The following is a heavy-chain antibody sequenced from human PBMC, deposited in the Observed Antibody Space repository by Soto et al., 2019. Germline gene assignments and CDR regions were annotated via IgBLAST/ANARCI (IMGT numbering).Heavy chain of an antibody. CDR1: GFTFSSYS. CDR2: ISSSSSTI. J-gene: IGHJ4*02. V-gene: IGHV3-48*02. D-gene: IGHD3-3*01. CDR3: ARDSLYYDFWNSFDY. Sequence: GGSLRLSCAASGFTFSSYSMNWVRQAPGKGLEWVSYISSSSSTIYYADSVKGRFTISRDNAKNSLYLQMNSLRDEDTAVYYCARDSLYYDFWNSFDYWGQGTLVTVSS.